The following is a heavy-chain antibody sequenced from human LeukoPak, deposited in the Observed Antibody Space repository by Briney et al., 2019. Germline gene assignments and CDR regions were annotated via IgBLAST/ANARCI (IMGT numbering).Heavy chain of an antibody. CDR3: AKGGDFWSGYEAIAFDY. Sequence: GGSLRLSCAASGFTFSSYAMHWVRQAPGKGLEWVAVISYDGSNKYYADSVKGRFTISRDNSKNTLYLQMNSLRAEDTAVYYCAKGGDFWSGYEAIAFDYWGQGTLVTVSS. V-gene: IGHV3-30-3*01. CDR1: GFTFSSYA. D-gene: IGHD3-3*01. J-gene: IGHJ4*02. CDR2: ISYDGSNK.